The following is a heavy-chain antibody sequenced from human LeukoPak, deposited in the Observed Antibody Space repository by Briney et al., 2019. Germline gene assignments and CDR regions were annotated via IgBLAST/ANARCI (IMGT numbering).Heavy chain of an antibody. Sequence: SETLSLTCAVYGGSFSGYYWSWIRQPPGKGLKWIGEINHSGSTNYNPSLKSRVTISVDTSKNQCSLKLSSVTAADTAVYYCARAGGYRHLHRNERGAYFQHWGQGTLVTVSS. CDR2: INHSGST. CDR3: ARAGGYRHLHRNERGAYFQH. J-gene: IGHJ1*01. CDR1: GGSFSGYY. V-gene: IGHV4-34*01. D-gene: IGHD5-18*01.